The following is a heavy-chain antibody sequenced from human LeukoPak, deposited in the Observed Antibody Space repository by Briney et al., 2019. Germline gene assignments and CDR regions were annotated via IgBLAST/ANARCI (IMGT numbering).Heavy chain of an antibody. V-gene: IGHV1-69*05. CDR1: GGTFSSYA. J-gene: IGHJ6*03. Sequence: ASVKVSCKASGGTFSSYAISWVRQAPGQGLEWMGGIIPIFGTANYAQKFQGRVTITTDESTSTAYMELSSLRSEDTAVYYCARAREHYNDINTYMAVWGKGTTVTVS. D-gene: IGHD3-22*01. CDR3: ARAREHYNDINTYMAV. CDR2: IIPIFGTA.